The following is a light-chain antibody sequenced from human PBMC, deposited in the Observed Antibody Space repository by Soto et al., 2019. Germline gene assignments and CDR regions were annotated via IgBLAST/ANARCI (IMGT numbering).Light chain of an antibody. Sequence: ILLTQSPSSLSASVGDRVTLTWLASQGIDSSFAWYQQKPGKAPKLLIYDASSLESGVPSQFSGSGSGTEFTLTISSLQPDDFATYYCQQYNTYSKTSGQGTKVDIK. CDR3: QQYNTYSKT. J-gene: IGKJ1*01. CDR2: DAS. V-gene: IGKV1-13*02. CDR1: QGIDSS.